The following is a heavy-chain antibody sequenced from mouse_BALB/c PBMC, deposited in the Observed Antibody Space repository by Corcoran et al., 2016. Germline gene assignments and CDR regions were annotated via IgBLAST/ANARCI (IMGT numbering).Heavy chain of an antibody. CDR3: ARCDPASFDY. CDR1: GFNIKDTY. J-gene: IGHJ2*01. CDR2: IDPANGNT. Sequence: EVQLQQSGAELVKPGASVKLSCTASGFNIKDTYMHWVKQRPEQGLEWIGRIDPANGNTKYDPKFQGKATITADTSSNTAYLQLSSLTSEDTAVYSSARCDPASFDYWGQGTTLTVSS. V-gene: IGHV14-3*02.